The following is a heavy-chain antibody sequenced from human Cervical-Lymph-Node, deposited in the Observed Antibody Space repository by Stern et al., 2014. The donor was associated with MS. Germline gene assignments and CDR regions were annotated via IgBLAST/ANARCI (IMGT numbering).Heavy chain of an antibody. Sequence: VQLVESGGTLVQPGGSLRLSCAASGFTFSSYAMSWVRQAPGKRLEWVSVISGSDGSTFYADSVKGRFTISRDNSKNTLFLQMNSLRAEDTAVYYCAKVYGSGPFDYWGQGTLVTVSS. CDR3: AKVYGSGPFDY. J-gene: IGHJ4*02. CDR1: GFTFSSYA. CDR2: ISGSDGST. D-gene: IGHD6-19*01. V-gene: IGHV3-23*04.